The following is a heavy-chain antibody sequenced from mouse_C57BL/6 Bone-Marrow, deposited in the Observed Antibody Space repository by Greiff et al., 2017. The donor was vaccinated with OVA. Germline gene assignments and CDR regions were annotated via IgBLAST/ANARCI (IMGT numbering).Heavy chain of an antibody. Sequence: ESGPGLVKPSQSLSLTCSVTGYSITSGYYWNWIRQFPGNKLEWMGYISYDGSNNYNPSLKNRISITRDTSKNQFFLKLNSVTTEDTATYYCARVPYYYGSSHYFDYWGQGTTLTVSS. CDR3: ARVPYYYGSSHYFDY. CDR1: GYSITSGYY. V-gene: IGHV3-6*01. CDR2: ISYDGSN. J-gene: IGHJ2*01. D-gene: IGHD1-1*01.